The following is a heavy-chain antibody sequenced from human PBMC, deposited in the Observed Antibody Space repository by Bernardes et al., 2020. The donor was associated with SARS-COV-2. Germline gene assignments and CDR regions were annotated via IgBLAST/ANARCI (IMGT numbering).Heavy chain of an antibody. J-gene: IGHJ4*02. Sequence: GGSLRLSCAASGFTFSSYSMNWVRQAPGKGLEWVSYISSSSSTIYYADSVKGRFTISRDNAKNSLYLQMNSLRAEDTAVYYCARDASYCGGDCYFPDTDYWGQGTLVTVSS. D-gene: IGHD2-21*01. V-gene: IGHV3-48*04. CDR2: ISSSSSTI. CDR3: ARDASYCGGDCYFPDTDY. CDR1: GFTFSSYS.